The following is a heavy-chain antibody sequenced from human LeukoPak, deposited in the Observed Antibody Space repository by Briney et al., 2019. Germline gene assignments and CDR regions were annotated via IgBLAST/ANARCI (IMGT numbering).Heavy chain of an antibody. V-gene: IGHV5-51*01. Sequence: GESLKISCKGSGYSFTIYWIGWVRQMPGKGLEPLGIIYPGDSDTRYSPSFQVQVTISADKSISPAYLQWSSLKASDTARYYCARDGESVAGSWDFDYWGQGTLVTVSS. CDR2: IYPGDSDT. CDR1: GYSFTIYW. J-gene: IGHJ4*02. CDR3: ARDGESVAGSWDFDY. D-gene: IGHD6-19*01.